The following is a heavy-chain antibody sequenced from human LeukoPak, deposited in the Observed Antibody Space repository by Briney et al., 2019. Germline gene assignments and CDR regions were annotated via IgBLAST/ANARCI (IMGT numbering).Heavy chain of an antibody. V-gene: IGHV3-21*01. Sequence: GGSLRLSCAASRFTFSNFNMNWVRQAPGKGLEWVSCISSSGYSIYYADSVKGRFTISRDNAKNSLYLQMNSLRAEDTAVYYCARDLTDPPYYYYIDVWGKGTTVTISS. CDR3: ARDLTDPPYYYYIDV. CDR1: RFTFSNFN. J-gene: IGHJ6*03. CDR2: ISSSGYSI.